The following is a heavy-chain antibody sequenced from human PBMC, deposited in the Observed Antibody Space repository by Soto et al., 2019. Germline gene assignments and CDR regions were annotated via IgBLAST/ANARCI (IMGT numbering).Heavy chain of an antibody. V-gene: IGHV2-5*02. CDR3: AHKGGGDRILDY. J-gene: IGHJ4*02. CDR1: GFSLSASGVG. CDR2: IYWDDAK. Sequence: QITLKESGPTLVKPTQTLTLTCTFSGFSLSASGVGVGWIRQPPGKALEGLAIIYWDDAKHYSPSLKSSLTSTKDPSKDQVVLTMTHRDPVDTATYYCAHKGGGDRILDYWGQGTLVTVSS. D-gene: IGHD3-16*01.